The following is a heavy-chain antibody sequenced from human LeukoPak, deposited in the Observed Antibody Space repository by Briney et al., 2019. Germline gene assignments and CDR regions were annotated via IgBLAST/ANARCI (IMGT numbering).Heavy chain of an antibody. CDR2: ISGSGGST. CDR3: AKDRRPRGGSSPERYFDL. D-gene: IGHD6-13*01. CDR1: GFTFSSYA. Sequence: GGSLRLSCAASGFTFSSYAMSWVRQAPGKGLEWVSAISGSGGSTYYADSVKGRFTISRDNSKNTLYLQMNSLRAEDTAVYYCAKDRRPRGGSSPERYFDLWGRGTLVTVSS. V-gene: IGHV3-23*01. J-gene: IGHJ2*01.